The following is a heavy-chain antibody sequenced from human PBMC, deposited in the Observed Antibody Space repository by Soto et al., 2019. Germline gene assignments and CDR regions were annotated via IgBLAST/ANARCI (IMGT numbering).Heavy chain of an antibody. V-gene: IGHV3-23*01. D-gene: IGHD2-21*01. CDR2: ISGSGANP. CDR1: GFTFSSYG. Sequence: GGSLRLSCSAAGFTFSSYGISWVRQAPGKGLEWLLAISGSGANPYSADSVRGRFTISRDNSKNMAYLQMNSLRVEDTAIYYWGNFVAYCGDRSDGLDVWGQGTLVTVSS. CDR3: GNFVAYCGDRSDGLDV. J-gene: IGHJ3*01.